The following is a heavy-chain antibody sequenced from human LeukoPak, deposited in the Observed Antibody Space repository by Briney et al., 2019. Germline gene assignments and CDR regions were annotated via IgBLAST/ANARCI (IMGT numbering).Heavy chain of an antibody. CDR1: GFTFTTSA. V-gene: IGHV1-58*02. Sequence: SVKVSCKASGFTFTTSAMQWVRQARGQRLEWIGWIVVGSGNTNYAQKFQERVTITRDMSTTTAYMELSSLRSEDTAVYYCAADVPEYCGGDCYYTWGQGTLVTVSP. D-gene: IGHD2-21*02. J-gene: IGHJ1*01. CDR3: AADVPEYCGGDCYYT. CDR2: IVVGSGNT.